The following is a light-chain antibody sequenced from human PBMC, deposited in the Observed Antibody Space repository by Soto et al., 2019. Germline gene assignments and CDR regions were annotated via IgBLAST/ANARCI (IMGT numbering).Light chain of an antibody. J-gene: IGKJ4*01. CDR3: KQYGTSPLT. CDR1: QSVSSNY. CDR2: GAS. V-gene: IGKV3-20*01. Sequence: EIVLTQSPGTLSLSPGERATLSCRASQSVSSNYLAWYQQKPGQAPRLLIYGASRRATGIPDRFSGSGSGTDFALTISRLEPEDFAVYYCKQYGTSPLTFGGGTKVDIK.